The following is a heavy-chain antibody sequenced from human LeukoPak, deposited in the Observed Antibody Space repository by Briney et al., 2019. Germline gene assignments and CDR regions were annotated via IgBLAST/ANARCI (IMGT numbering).Heavy chain of an antibody. D-gene: IGHD3-3*01. CDR2: IWYDGSNK. J-gene: IGHJ4*02. Sequence: GRSLRLSCAASGFTFSSYGMHWVRQAPGKGLEWVAVIWYDGSNKYYADSVKGRFTISRDNSKNTLYLQMNSLRAEDTAVYYCARDKARYYDFWSGYYLNPYFDYWGQGTLVTVSS. V-gene: IGHV3-33*01. CDR3: ARDKARYYDFWSGYYLNPYFDY. CDR1: GFTFSSYG.